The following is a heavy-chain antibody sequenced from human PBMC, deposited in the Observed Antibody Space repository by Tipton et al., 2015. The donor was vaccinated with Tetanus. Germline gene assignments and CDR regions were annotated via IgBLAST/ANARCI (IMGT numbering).Heavy chain of an antibody. J-gene: IGHJ4*02. CDR3: ARDQARGARGWNYFDY. V-gene: IGHV4-31*03. CDR1: GGSISSGGYY. CDR2: IYYSVST. D-gene: IGHD1-26*01. Sequence: TLSLTCTVSGGSISSGGYYWSWIRQHPGKGLEWIGDIYYSVSTYYNPSLKSRVTISVDTSKNQFSLKLNSVTAADTAVYYRARDQARGARGWNYFDYWGQGTLVTVSS.